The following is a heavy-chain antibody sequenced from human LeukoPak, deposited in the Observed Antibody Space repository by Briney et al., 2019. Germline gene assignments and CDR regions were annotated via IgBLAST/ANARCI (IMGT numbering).Heavy chain of an antibody. CDR2: MNPNSGST. CDR3: ARGRSTGYPYYFEY. CDR1: GYTFTSYD. D-gene: IGHD5-12*01. Sequence: ASVKVSCKASGYTFTSYDINWVRQATGQGLEWMGWMNPNSGSTGYAQKFQGRVTITRNTSISTACMELSGLRSEDTAVYYCARGRSTGYPYYFEYWGQGTLVTVPS. J-gene: IGHJ4*02. V-gene: IGHV1-8*03.